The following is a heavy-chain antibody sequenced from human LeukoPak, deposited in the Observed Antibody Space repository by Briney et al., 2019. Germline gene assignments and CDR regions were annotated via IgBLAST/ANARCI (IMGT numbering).Heavy chain of an antibody. CDR3: VRDLGGRSGH. D-gene: IGHD1-26*01. CDR2: IPYDGSNK. CDR1: GFTFSSYA. V-gene: IGHV3-30-3*01. J-gene: IGHJ4*02. Sequence: GRSLRLSCAASGFTFSSYAMHWVRQAPGKGLEWVAVIPYDGSNKYYADSAKGRSTIFRDNAKNTLYLQMNSLRAEDTAVYYCVRDLGGRSGHWGQGTLVTVSS.